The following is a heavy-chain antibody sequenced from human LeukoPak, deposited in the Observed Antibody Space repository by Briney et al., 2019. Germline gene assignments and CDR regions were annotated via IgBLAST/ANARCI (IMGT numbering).Heavy chain of an antibody. CDR3: ARDISTSGVAGFVS. D-gene: IGHD6-19*01. CDR1: GYTFTSYG. V-gene: IGHV1-18*01. Sequence: GASVKVSCKASGYTFTSYGISWVREAPGQGLEWMGWISAYNSNTNYAQKLQGRVTMTTATSTSTAYMESRSLRSDDTAIYYCARDISTSGVAGFVSSGQGTLVTVSS. J-gene: IGHJ4*02. CDR2: ISAYNSNT.